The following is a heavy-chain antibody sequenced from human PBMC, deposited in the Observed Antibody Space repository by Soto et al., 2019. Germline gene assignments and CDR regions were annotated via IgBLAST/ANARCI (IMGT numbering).Heavy chain of an antibody. Sequence: QITLKESGPTLVKPTQTLTLTCTFSGFPLSASGVGVGWIRQPPGKALEWLTLIYWDDDKRYSPSLKSRLTITKDTSENHGDHTMTYREPLHTDTYDGAQSQAAMDFQGGPLARWGQGTKVTVS. CDR2: IYWDDDK. CDR1: GFPLSASGVG. CDR3: AQSQAAMDFQGGPLAR. J-gene: IGHJ3*01. D-gene: IGHD5-18*01. V-gene: IGHV2-5*02.